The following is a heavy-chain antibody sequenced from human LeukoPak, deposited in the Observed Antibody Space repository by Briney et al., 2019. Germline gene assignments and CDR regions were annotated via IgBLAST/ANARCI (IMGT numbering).Heavy chain of an antibody. D-gene: IGHD2-2*01. CDR2: IYTSGST. CDR3: ARAAYYCSSTSCYHNWFDP. J-gene: IGHJ5*02. Sequence: KSSETLSLTCTVSGGSISSYYWSWNRQPAGKGLEWIGRIYTSGSTNYNPSLKSRVTMSVDTSKNQFSLKLSSVTAADTAVYYCARAAYYCSSTSCYHNWFDPWGQGTLVTVSS. V-gene: IGHV4-4*07. CDR1: GGSISSYY.